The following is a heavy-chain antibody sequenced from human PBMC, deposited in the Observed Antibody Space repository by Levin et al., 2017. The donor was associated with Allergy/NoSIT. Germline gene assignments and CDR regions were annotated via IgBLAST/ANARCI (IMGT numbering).Heavy chain of an antibody. CDR2: INHSGST. J-gene: IGHJ5*02. V-gene: IGHV4-34*01. CDR3: ARRRVVVVVAATPFIGWFDP. Sequence: TLSLTCAVYGGSFSGYYWSWIRQPPGKGLAWIGEINHSGSTNYNPSLKSRVTISVDTSKNQFSLKLSSVTAADTAVYYCARRRVVVVVAATPFIGWFDPWGQGTLVTVSS. D-gene: IGHD2-15*01. CDR1: GGSFSGYY.